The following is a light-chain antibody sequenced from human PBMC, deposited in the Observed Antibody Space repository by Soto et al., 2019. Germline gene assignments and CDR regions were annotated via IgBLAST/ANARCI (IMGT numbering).Light chain of an antibody. J-gene: IGKJ2*01. V-gene: IGKV3-20*01. CDR3: QQCDSSLYT. CDR1: QSVGSTY. Sequence: EIVLTQSPGTLSLSPGQRATLSCRASQSVGSTYLAWYQQKPGQDPRLLMYAASRRATGIPDRFSGSGSGTNFTLTIIRLEHEEFAVYYSQQCDSSLYTFGKGTTLEIK. CDR2: AAS.